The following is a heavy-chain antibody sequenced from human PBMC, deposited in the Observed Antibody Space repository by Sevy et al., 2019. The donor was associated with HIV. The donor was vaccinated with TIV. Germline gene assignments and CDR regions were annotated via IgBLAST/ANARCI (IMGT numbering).Heavy chain of an antibody. CDR3: ADENAWGRGYS. D-gene: IGHD1-26*01. J-gene: IGHJ4*02. CDR1: GGSITSLY. CDR2: IYYNGHI. Sequence: SETLSLTCTVSGGSITSLYWSWIRQPPGKGLEWIANIYYNGHINYNPSLKSRVTLSLDTSKNQFSLRLSSVTAADTAMYYCADENAWGRGYSWGQGTLVTVSS. V-gene: IGHV4-59*08.